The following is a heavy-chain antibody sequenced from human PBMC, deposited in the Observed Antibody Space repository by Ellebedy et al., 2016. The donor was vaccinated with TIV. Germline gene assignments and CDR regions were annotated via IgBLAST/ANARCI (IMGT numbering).Heavy chain of an antibody. CDR1: GFTFKNYW. V-gene: IGHV3-7*01. J-gene: IGHJ3*02. D-gene: IGHD4-17*01. CDR2: IKHDGSEK. Sequence: GESLKISXAASGFTFKNYWMTWVRQAPGKGLEWVTNIKHDGSEKYYVDSVKGRFTVSRDNAKNSLFLQMSSLRVEDTAVYYCARNNHGAYGGGDAFDIWGKGTMVTVSS. CDR3: ARNNHGAYGGGDAFDI.